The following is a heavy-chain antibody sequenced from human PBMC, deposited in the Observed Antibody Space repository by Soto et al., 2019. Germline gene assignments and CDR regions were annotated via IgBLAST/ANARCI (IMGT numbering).Heavy chain of an antibody. CDR1: GGSVNNYF. J-gene: IGHJ4*02. CDR3: ARGTTYYYDSSGYYWDDY. Sequence: SETLSLTCSVSGGSVNNYFWSWIRQPPGKGLEWIGYIYYRGSTNYNPSLKSRVTMSVDTSRNQVSLKLSSVTAADTAMYYCARGTTYYYDSSGYYWDDYWGQGTLVTVSS. V-gene: IGHV4-59*02. CDR2: IYYRGST. D-gene: IGHD3-22*01.